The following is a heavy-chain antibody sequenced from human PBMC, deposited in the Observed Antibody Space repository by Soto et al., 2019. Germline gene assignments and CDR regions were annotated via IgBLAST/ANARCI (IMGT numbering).Heavy chain of an antibody. CDR2: IYHSGST. Sequence: QLQLQESGSGLVKPSQTLSLTCAVSGGSISSGGYSWSWIRQPPGKGLEWIGYIYHSGSTYYNPSLKRRVTITVDRSKNQHSLRLSSVTAADTAVYYCAGGPGVARNYWGQGTLVTVSS. V-gene: IGHV4-30-2*01. CDR3: AGGPGVARNY. CDR1: GGSISSGGYS. J-gene: IGHJ4*02. D-gene: IGHD5-12*01.